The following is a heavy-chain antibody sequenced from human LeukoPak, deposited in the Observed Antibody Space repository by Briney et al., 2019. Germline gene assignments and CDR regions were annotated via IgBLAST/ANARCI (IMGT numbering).Heavy chain of an antibody. CDR2: ISDSGGGT. D-gene: IGHD3-10*01. CDR1: GFTFSNYA. Sequence: GGSLRLSCAASGFTFSNYAMSWVRQAPGKGLEWVSTISDSGGGTYYADSVKGRFTISRDNSKNTLYLQMNSLRPEDTAIYYCAREGYYGSGSPPSLYFDYWGQGTLVTVSS. J-gene: IGHJ4*02. CDR3: AREGYYGSGSPPSLYFDY. V-gene: IGHV3-23*01.